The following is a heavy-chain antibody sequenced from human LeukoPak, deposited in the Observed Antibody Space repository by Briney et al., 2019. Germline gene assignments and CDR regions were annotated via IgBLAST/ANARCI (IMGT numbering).Heavy chain of an antibody. Sequence: PSETLSLTCTVSGASITVNYWGWVRQPPGKELEWIGYIYYSGSTNYNPSLKSRVTMSLHTSKNQFSLKLSSVTAADTAVYYCARDRVAAAGMDYWGQGTLVTVAS. CDR3: ARDRVAAAGMDY. CDR1: GASITVNY. V-gene: IGHV4-59*01. D-gene: IGHD6-13*01. J-gene: IGHJ4*02. CDR2: IYYSGST.